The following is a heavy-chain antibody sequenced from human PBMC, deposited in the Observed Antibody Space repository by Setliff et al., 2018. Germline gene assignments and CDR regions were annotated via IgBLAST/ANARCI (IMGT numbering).Heavy chain of an antibody. J-gene: IGHJ6*03. CDR1: GLTFSHAR. Sequence: GESLKISCAASGLTFSHARMTWVRQSPGKGLEWVGRIRSRNDGGTTDYAAPVKGRFTFSRDDSKNTLYLQMNNLKTEDTATYYCTSAKLERRTGHHYYMDVWGKGTTVTVSS. D-gene: IGHD1-1*01. CDR2: IRSRNDGGTT. V-gene: IGHV3-15*01. CDR3: TSAKLERRTGHHYYMDV.